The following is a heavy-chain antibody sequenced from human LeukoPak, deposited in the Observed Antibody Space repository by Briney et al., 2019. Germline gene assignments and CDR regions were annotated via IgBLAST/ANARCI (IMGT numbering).Heavy chain of an antibody. D-gene: IGHD2-15*01. CDR2: IYYSGST. J-gene: IGHJ4*02. CDR3: ARNGGSCSFDY. Sequence: SETLSLTCTVSGGSISSSSYYWGWIRQPPGKGLEWIGSIYYSGSTYYNPSLKSRVTISVDTSKNQFSLKLSSVTAADTAVYYCARNGGSCSFDYWGQGTLVTVSS. CDR1: GGSISSSSYY. V-gene: IGHV4-39*01.